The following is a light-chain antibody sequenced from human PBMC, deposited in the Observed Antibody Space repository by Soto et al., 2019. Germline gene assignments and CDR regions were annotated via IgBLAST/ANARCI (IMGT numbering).Light chain of an antibody. V-gene: IGKV1-5*01. CDR2: DAS. CDR1: QSISSW. J-gene: IGKJ4*01. Sequence: DIQITQSPSTLSASVGDRFTITCRASQSISSWLAWYQQKPGKAPKLLIYDASSLESGVPSRFSGSGSGTEFTLTITSLQPEDFATYSCQQLNSLPLPFGGGTKVDIK. CDR3: QQLNSLPLP.